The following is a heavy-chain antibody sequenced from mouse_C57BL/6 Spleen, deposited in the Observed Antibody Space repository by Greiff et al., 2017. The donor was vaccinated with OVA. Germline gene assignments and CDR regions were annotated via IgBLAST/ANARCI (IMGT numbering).Heavy chain of an antibody. CDR1: GFSLTSYG. CDR2: IWSGGST. V-gene: IGHV2-2*01. J-gene: IGHJ1*03. D-gene: IGHD1-1*01. CDR3: ARTLYYYGSSSWYFDV. Sequence: QVQLQQSGPGLVQPSQSLSITCTVSGFSLTSYGVHWVRQSPGKGLEWLGVIWSGGSTDYNAAFISRLSISKDNSKSQVFFKMNSLQADDTAIYYCARTLYYYGSSSWYFDVWGTGTTVTVSS.